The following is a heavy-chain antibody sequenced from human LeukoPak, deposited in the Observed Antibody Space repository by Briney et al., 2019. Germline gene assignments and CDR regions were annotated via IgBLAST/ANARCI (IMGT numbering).Heavy chain of an antibody. D-gene: IGHD6-19*01. Sequence: GGSLRLSCAASGFTFSSYSMNWVRQAPGKGLEWVSYISSSSSTIYYADSVKGRFTISRDNAKNSLYLQMNSLRAEDTAVYYCARDSKVPIAVAGTGAFDIWGQGTMVTVSS. J-gene: IGHJ3*02. CDR2: ISSSSSTI. CDR1: GFTFSSYS. CDR3: ARDSKVPIAVAGTGAFDI. V-gene: IGHV3-48*01.